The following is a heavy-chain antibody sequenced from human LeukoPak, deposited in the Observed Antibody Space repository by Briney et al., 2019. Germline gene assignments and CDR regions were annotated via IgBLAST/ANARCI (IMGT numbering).Heavy chain of an antibody. CDR3: ARTQGVITNWFDP. CDR1: GGTFSSYA. CDR2: IIPIFGTA. D-gene: IGHD3-22*01. Sequence: SVKVSCKASGGTFSSYAISWVRQAPGQGLERMGGIIPIFGTANYAQKFQGRVTITTDESTSTAYMELSSLRSEDTAVYYCARTQGVITNWFDPWGQGTLVTVSS. J-gene: IGHJ5*02. V-gene: IGHV1-69*05.